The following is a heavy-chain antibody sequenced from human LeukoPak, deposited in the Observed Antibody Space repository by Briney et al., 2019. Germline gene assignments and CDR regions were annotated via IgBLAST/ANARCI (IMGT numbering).Heavy chain of an antibody. J-gene: IGHJ4*02. V-gene: IGHV3-30*02. D-gene: IGHD3-22*01. CDR1: GVSFSSYA. CDR3: AKDHGSDYYDGRGYYPSEIES. Sequence: PGGSLRLSCAASGVSFSSYAMHWVRQAPGKGLEWVSLIRHDGSNNQYLSSVKGRFTISRDNSKNMVYLQMNSLRPEDTALYYCAKDHGSDYYDGRGYYPSEIESWGQGVLVIVSS. CDR2: IRHDGSNN.